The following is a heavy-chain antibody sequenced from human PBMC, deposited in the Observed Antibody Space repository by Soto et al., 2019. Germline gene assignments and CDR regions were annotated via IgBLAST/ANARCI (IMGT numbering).Heavy chain of an antibody. CDR2: ISSSGSTI. V-gene: IGHV3-48*02. J-gene: IGHJ4*02. CDR1: GFTLSSHS. D-gene: IGHD6-13*01. CDR3: ASESSNWAFFDN. Sequence: EVQLVESGGGLVQPGGSLRLSCAASGFTLSSHSMNWVRQAPVKGLEWVSYISSSGSTIYYADSVKGRFTISRDNAKNSLYLQMNSLREEDRAVSYCASESSNWAFFDNWGRGPLVTVSP.